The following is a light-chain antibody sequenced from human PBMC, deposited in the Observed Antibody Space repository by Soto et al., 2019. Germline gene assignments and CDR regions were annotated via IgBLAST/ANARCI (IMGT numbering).Light chain of an antibody. CDR2: GTS. J-gene: IGKJ4*01. V-gene: IGKV3-20*01. CDR3: QQYGSFPLT. CDR1: QNVSTSY. Sequence: ENVLTQSPGTLSLSPGEGATLSYRASQNVSTSYLAWYQQKRGQAPRLLIYGTSSRATGIPDRFSGSGSGKDFTLTISRLEPEDSAVYYCQQYGSFPLTFGGGTKVEI.